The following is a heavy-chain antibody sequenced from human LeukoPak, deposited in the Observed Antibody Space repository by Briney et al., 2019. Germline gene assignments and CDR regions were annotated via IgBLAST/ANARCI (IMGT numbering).Heavy chain of an antibody. CDR3: ARVFDS. V-gene: IGHV4-39*07. CDR1: GGSVYTSDYY. J-gene: IGHJ4*02. Sequence: SETLSLTCTVSGGSVYTSDYYWGWVRQPPGRGPEWIGDIFYTGKINYNPSLTSRVSISIDTSKNQFSMKLTSVTAADTAVYYCARVFDSWGQGTLVTVSS. CDR2: IFYTGKI.